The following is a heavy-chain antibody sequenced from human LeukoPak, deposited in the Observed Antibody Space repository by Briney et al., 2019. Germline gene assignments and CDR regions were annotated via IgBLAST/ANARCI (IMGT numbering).Heavy chain of an antibody. J-gene: IGHJ4*02. Sequence: SGPTLVKPTQTLTLTCTFSGFSLSTSGVGVGWIRQPPGKALEWLALIYWDDDKRYSPSLKSRVAITKDTSKNQVVLTMTNMDPVXTXTYYCAHLSILDGAYYFDYWGQGTLVTVSS. V-gene: IGHV2-5*02. CDR1: GFSLSTSGVG. D-gene: IGHD3/OR15-3a*01. CDR3: AHLSILDGAYYFDY. CDR2: IYWDDDK.